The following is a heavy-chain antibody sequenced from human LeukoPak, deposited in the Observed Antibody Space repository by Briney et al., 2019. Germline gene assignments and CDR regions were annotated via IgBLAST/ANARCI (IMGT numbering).Heavy chain of an antibody. J-gene: IGHJ6*02. CDR2: IYHSGST. V-gene: IGHV4-4*02. Sequence: SGTLSLTCAVSGGSISSSNWWSWVRQPPGKGLEWIGEIYHSGSTNYNPSLKSRVTISIDTPKNQFSLRLSSVTAADTAVYYCARLPGGSGSYLYYYYGMDVWGQGTTVTVSS. D-gene: IGHD3-10*01. CDR3: ARLPGGSGSYLYYYYGMDV. CDR1: GGSISSSNW.